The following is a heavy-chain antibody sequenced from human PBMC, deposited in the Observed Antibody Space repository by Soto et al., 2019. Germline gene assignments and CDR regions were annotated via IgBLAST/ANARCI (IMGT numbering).Heavy chain of an antibody. CDR1: GGSISSYY. V-gene: IGHV4-59*08. J-gene: IGHJ5*02. D-gene: IGHD3-9*01. CDR3: ASTGYYDNWFDP. CDR2: IYYSGST. Sequence: PSETLSLTCTVSGGSISSYYWSWIRQPPGKGLEWIGYIYYSGSTNYNPSLKSRVTISVDTSKNQFSLKLSSVTAADTAVYYCASTGYYDNWFDPWGQGTLVTVSS.